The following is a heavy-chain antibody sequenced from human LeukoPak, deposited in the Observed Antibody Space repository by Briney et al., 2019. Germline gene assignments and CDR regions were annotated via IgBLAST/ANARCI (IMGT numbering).Heavy chain of an antibody. D-gene: IGHD1-26*01. CDR2: INGDESEK. CDR1: GFTFSSYW. Sequence: PGGSLRLSCVVSGFTFSSYWMSWVRQAPGKGLEWVANINGDESEKYYVDSVKGRFTISRDNAKNSLYLQMNSLRADDTAVYYCAKDLGGRPSSDYWGQGTLVTVSS. V-gene: IGHV3-7*03. CDR3: AKDLGGRPSSDY. J-gene: IGHJ4*02.